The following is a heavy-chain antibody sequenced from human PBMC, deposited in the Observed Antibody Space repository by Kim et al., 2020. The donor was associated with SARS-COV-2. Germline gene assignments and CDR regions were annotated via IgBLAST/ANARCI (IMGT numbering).Heavy chain of an antibody. Sequence: GGSLRLSCAASGFTFSSYGMHWVRQAPGKGLEWVAVIWYDGSNKYYADSVKGRFTISRDNSKNTLYLQINSLRAEDTAVYYCAKEGSGSYSLDYWGQGTLVTVSS. CDR1: GFTFSSYG. CDR2: IWYDGSNK. D-gene: IGHD1-26*01. J-gene: IGHJ4*02. V-gene: IGHV3-33*06. CDR3: AKEGSGSYSLDY.